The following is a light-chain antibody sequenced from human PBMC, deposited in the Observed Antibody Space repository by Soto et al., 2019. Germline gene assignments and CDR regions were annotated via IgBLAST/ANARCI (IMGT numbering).Light chain of an antibody. CDR2: AAS. V-gene: IGKV3-20*01. Sequence: EIVLTQSPGTLSLSPGERATLSCRASQSVSSSYLAWYQHKPGQAPRLIIYAASSRATGIPDRFSGSGSGTDFTLTSSSLEPEDFAVYYCPQYGSSPPYTFRQGNTLEIQ. CDR3: PQYGSSPPYT. CDR1: QSVSSSY. J-gene: IGKJ2*01.